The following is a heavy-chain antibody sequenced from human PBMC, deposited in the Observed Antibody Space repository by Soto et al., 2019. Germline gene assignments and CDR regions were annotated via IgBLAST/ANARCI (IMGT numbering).Heavy chain of an antibody. CDR1: GGSFSGYY. J-gene: IGHJ6*02. V-gene: IGHV4-34*01. D-gene: IGHD2-2*01. Sequence: PSETLSLTCAVYGGSFSGYYWRWIRQPPGKGLEWIGEINHSGSTTYNPSLKSRVTISVDTSKNQFSLKLTAVTAADTAFYYCARGWSVGTRGGMDVWGQGTTVTVSS. CDR2: INHSGST. CDR3: ARGWSVGTRGGMDV.